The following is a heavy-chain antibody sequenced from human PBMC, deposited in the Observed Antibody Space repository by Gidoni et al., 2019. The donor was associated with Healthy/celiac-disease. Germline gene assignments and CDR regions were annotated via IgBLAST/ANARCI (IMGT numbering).Heavy chain of an antibody. CDR1: GFTFEDYA. V-gene: IGHV3-9*01. J-gene: IGHJ6*02. D-gene: IGHD3-16*01. CDR3: AKDMGYVEDYYYYGMDV. CDR2: ISWNSGSI. Sequence: EVQLVESGGGLVQPGRSLRLSCAASGFTFEDYAMQWVRQAPGVGLECVSGISWNSGSIGYADSVKGRFTISRDNAKNSLYLQMNSLRAEDTALYYCAKDMGYVEDYYYYGMDVWGQGTTVTVSS.